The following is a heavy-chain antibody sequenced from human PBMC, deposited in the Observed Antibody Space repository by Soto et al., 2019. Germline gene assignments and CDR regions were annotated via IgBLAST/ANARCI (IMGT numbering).Heavy chain of an antibody. D-gene: IGHD2-2*02. J-gene: IGHJ6*02. Sequence: PSETLSLTCTVSGGSISSYYWSWIRQPAGKGLEWIGRIYTSGSTNYNPSLKSRVTMSVDTFKNQFSLKLSSVTAADTAVYYCARDHIVVVPAAILGHNYYYYYGMDVWGQGTTVTVS. CDR2: IYTSGST. CDR3: ARDHIVVVPAAILGHNYYYYYGMDV. V-gene: IGHV4-4*07. CDR1: GGSISSYY.